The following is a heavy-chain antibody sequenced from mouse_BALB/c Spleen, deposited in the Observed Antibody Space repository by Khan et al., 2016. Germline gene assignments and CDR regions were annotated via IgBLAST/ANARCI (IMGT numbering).Heavy chain of an antibody. CDR3: AREGAYYMNDGWFAY. Sequence: VQRQESGAELARPGASVKMSCKTSGYTFTRYTMHWVKQRPGQGLEWIGYINPSSGYTNYNEKFKEKATLTADKSSSTAYMQLSSLTSEDSAVYYCAREGAYYMNDGWFAYWGQGTLVTVSA. CDR2: INPSSGYT. D-gene: IGHD2-14*01. CDR1: GYTFTRYT. J-gene: IGHJ3*01. V-gene: IGHV1-4*01.